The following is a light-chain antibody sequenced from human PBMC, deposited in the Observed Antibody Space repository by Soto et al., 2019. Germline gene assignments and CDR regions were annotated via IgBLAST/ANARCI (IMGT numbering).Light chain of an antibody. CDR1: QSVSSNY. Sequence: EIVLKQSPGTLSLSPGERATLSCRVSQSVSSNYLAWYQQKPGQAPKVLIYRASSRATGIPDRFSGSGSGTGFTLTISRLEPEDFAVYYCQQYGSSPLTFGGGTKVDIK. CDR2: RAS. V-gene: IGKV3-20*01. CDR3: QQYGSSPLT. J-gene: IGKJ4*01.